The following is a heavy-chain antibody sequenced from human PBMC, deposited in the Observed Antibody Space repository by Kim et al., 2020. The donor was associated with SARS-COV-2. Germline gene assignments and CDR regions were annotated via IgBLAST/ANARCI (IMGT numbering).Heavy chain of an antibody. Sequence: SETLSLTCTVSGGSISSGSYYWSWIRQPAGKGLEWIGRIYTSGSTNYNPSLKSRVTISVDTSKNQFSLKLSSVTAADTAVYYCARELQVAGIAAAGNSFLDYWGQGTLVTVSS. CDR2: IYTSGST. V-gene: IGHV4-61*02. CDR1: GGSISSGSYY. J-gene: IGHJ4*02. D-gene: IGHD6-13*01. CDR3: ARELQVAGIAAAGNSFLDY.